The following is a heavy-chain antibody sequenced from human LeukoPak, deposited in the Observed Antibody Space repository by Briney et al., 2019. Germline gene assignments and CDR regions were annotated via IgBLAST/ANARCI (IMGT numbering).Heavy chain of an antibody. J-gene: IGHJ4*02. D-gene: IGHD3-10*01. V-gene: IGHV4-59*01. CDR3: ARSGGDYFDY. Sequence: PSETLSLTCTVSGGSISRYYWSWIRQPPGRGLEWIGYIYYSGSTNYNPSLKSRATISVDTSKNQFSLKLSSVTAADTAVYYCARSGGDYFDYWGQGTLVTVSS. CDR2: IYYSGST. CDR1: GGSISRYY.